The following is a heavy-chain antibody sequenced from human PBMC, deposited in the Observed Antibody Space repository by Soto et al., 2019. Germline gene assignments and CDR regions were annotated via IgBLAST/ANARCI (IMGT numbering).Heavy chain of an antibody. V-gene: IGHV1-8*01. Sequence: ASVKVSCKASGYTFTSYDINWVRQATGQGLEWMGWMNPNSGNTGYAQKFQGRVTMTRNTSISTAYMELSSLRSEDTAVYYCARVRSTRTIFGVVPSYYMDVWGKGTTVTVSS. CDR1: GYTFTSYD. CDR3: ARVRSTRTIFGVVPSYYMDV. J-gene: IGHJ6*03. D-gene: IGHD3-3*01. CDR2: MNPNSGNT.